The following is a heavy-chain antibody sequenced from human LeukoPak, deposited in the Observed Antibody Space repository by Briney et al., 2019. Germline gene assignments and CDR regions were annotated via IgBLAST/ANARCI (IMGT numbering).Heavy chain of an antibody. CDR1: GYTLTELS. CDR3: ATDPYSSGWPRSNRLDY. D-gene: IGHD6-19*01. J-gene: IGHJ4*02. Sequence: AXVKVSCKVSGYTLTELSMHWVRQAPGKGLEWMGGFDPEDGETIYAQKFQGRVTMTEDTSTDTAYMELSSLRSEDTAVYYCATDPYSSGWPRSNRLDYWGQGTLVTVSS. CDR2: FDPEDGET. V-gene: IGHV1-24*01.